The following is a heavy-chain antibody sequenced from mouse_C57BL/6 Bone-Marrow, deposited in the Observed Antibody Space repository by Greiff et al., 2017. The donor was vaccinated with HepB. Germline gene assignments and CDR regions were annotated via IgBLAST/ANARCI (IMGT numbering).Heavy chain of an antibody. V-gene: IGHV1-64*01. CDR2: IHPNSGST. CDR1: GYTFTSYW. D-gene: IGHD1-1*01. J-gene: IGHJ2*01. CDR3: AGFITTVVDY. Sequence: QVQLKQPGAELVKPGASVKLSCKASGYTFTSYWMHWVKQRPGQGLEWIGMIHPNSGSTNYNEKFKSKATLTVDRSSSTAYMQLSSLTSEDSAVYYCAGFITTVVDYWGQGTTLTVSS.